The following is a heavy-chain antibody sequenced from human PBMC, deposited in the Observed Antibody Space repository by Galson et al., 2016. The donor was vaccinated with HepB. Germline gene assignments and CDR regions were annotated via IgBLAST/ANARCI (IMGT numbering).Heavy chain of an antibody. CDR2: IKTDGSET. Sequence: SLRLSCAASGFAVANKFVSWVRQAPGTGLKFLANIKTDGSETYYADSVKGRFTISRDNAKNPLYLQMNGLRVEDTAVYYCARDLNHDTGSWGQGTLVTVSS. D-gene: IGHD1-14*01. J-gene: IGHJ4*02. CDR3: ARDLNHDTGS. V-gene: IGHV3-7*01. CDR1: GFAVANKF.